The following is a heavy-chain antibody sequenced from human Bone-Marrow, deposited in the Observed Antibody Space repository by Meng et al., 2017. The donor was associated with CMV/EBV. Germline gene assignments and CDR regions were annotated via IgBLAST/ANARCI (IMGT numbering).Heavy chain of an antibody. Sequence: GESLKISCAASGFTFSGSAMHWVRQASGKGLEWVGRIRSKANSYATAYAASVKGRFTISRDDSKNTAYLQMNSLKTEDTAVYYCTTDGHYDFWSGYVYWGQGTLVTVSS. CDR3: TTDGHYDFWSGYVY. CDR1: GFTFSGSA. CDR2: IRSKANSYAT. J-gene: IGHJ4*02. V-gene: IGHV3-73*01. D-gene: IGHD3-3*01.